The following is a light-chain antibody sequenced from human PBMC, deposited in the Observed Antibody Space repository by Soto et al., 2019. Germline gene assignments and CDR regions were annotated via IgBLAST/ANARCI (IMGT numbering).Light chain of an antibody. CDR1: QSVSSN. CDR2: GAS. CDR3: QQYNNWPSYT. Sequence: EIVMTQSPATLSVSPGERATLSCRASQSVSSNLAWYQQKPGQAPRLLIYGASTRATGIPARFSGSGSGTGFTLTISSLQSEDFAVYYCQQYNNWPSYTFGQGTKLESK. V-gene: IGKV3-15*01. J-gene: IGKJ2*01.